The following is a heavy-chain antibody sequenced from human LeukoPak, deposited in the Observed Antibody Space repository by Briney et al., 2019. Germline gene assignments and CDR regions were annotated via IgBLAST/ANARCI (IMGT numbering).Heavy chain of an antibody. Sequence: GGSLRLSCATSGFTFSSYWMSWVRQAPGKGLEWVADIKEDGSEKYYVDSVKGRFTISRDNAKNSLYLQMNSLRAEDTAVYYCALNPDYYGSGSFDYWGQGTLVTVSS. J-gene: IGHJ4*02. D-gene: IGHD3-10*01. CDR2: IKEDGSEK. CDR3: ALNPDYYGSGSFDY. V-gene: IGHV3-7*01. CDR1: GFTFSSYW.